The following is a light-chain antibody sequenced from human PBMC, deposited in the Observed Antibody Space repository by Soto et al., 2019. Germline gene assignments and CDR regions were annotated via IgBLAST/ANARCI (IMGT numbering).Light chain of an antibody. CDR2: WAS. CDR3: QQYSSSPPF. Sequence: DIVMTQSPDSLAVSLGERATINCKSSQSVLYSSNNKNYLAWYQQKPGQPPKLLIYWASTRESGVPDRFSGSGSGKDFSLTISSLQAEDVSVYYCQQYSSSPPFFGPGTNVDIK. CDR1: QSVLYSSNNKNY. J-gene: IGKJ3*01. V-gene: IGKV4-1*01.